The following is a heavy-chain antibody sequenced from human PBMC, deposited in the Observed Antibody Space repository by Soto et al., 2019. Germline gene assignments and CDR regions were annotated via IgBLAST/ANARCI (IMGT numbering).Heavy chain of an antibody. CDR1: GGTFSSYA. V-gene: IGHV1-69*13. CDR2: IIPIVGTA. Sequence: ASVKVSCKASGGTFSSYAISWVRQAPGQGLEWMGGIIPIVGTANYAQKFQGRVTITADESTSTAYMELSSLRSEDTAVYYCARQYGGNRPDDAFDIWGQGTMVTVSS. D-gene: IGHD2-15*01. J-gene: IGHJ3*02. CDR3: ARQYGGNRPDDAFDI.